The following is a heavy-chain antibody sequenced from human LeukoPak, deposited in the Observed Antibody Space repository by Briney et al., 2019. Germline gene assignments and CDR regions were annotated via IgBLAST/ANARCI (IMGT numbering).Heavy chain of an antibody. CDR2: IYYSGST. Sequence: PSETLSLTCAVYGGSFSSSSYYWGWIRQPPGKGLEWIGSIYYSGSTYYNPSLNSRVTISVDTSKNQFSLKLSSVTAADTAVYYCATNDRGYYYDSSGYYGAAFDIWGQGTMVTVSS. CDR1: GGSFSSSSYY. CDR3: ATNDRGYYYDSSGYYGAAFDI. J-gene: IGHJ3*02. D-gene: IGHD3-22*01. V-gene: IGHV4-39*01.